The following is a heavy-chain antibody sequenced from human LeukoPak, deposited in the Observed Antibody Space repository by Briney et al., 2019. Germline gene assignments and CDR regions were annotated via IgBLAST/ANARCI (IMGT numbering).Heavy chain of an antibody. CDR3: AGHHPRNTVDF. V-gene: IGHV4-59*08. D-gene: IGHD2/OR15-2a*01. Sequence: PSETLSLTCTVSGGSISSYYWSWIRQSPGKGLEWIAYISDIGSINYNPSLKSRVTISLDTSKNQFSLKLSSVTAADTAAYYCAGHHPRNTVDFWGQGTLVTVSS. CDR1: GGSISSYY. J-gene: IGHJ4*02. CDR2: ISDIGSI.